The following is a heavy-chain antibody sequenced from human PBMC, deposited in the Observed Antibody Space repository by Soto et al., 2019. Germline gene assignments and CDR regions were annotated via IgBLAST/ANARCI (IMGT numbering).Heavy chain of an antibody. CDR2: ISTSGGST. V-gene: IGHV3-23*01. CDR1: GFTFSSYA. CDR3: SLSDRYYGMDV. Sequence: PGGSLRLSCAASGFTFSSYAMSWVRQAPGKGLEWVSSISTSGGSTYYADSVKGRFTISRDNSNNTLYLQMNSLRAEGTAVYYCSLSDRYYGMDVWGLGTTVTVSS. J-gene: IGHJ6*02.